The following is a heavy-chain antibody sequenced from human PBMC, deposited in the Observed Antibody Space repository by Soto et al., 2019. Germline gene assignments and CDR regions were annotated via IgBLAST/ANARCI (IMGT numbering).Heavy chain of an antibody. CDR3: ARGMGRYFDL. CDR1: GDFISNFY. Sequence: QVQLQESGPGLVKPSETLSLTCTVSGDFISNFYWSWIRQPAGKGLQSLGRISASGRSNYNTNLQCRVAMSLDTSKNQFSLRLTSLSAADTAVYFCARGMGRYFDLWGRGTLVTVFS. V-gene: IGHV4-4*07. CDR2: ISASGRS. J-gene: IGHJ2*01. D-gene: IGHD2-8*01.